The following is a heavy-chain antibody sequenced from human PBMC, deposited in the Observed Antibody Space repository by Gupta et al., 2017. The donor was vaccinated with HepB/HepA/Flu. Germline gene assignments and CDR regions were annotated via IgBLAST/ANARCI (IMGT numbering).Heavy chain of an antibody. CDR3: ARVSFDWLSDDAFDI. V-gene: IGHV3-48*03. Sequence: EVQLVESGGGLVQPGGSLRLSCAASGFTFSSYELNWVRQAPGKGLEWVSYISSSGSTIYYADSVKGRFTISRDNAKNSLYLQMNSLRAEDTAVYYCARVSFDWLSDDAFDIWGQGTMVTVSS. CDR1: GFTFSSYE. J-gene: IGHJ3*02. CDR2: ISSSGSTI. D-gene: IGHD3-9*01.